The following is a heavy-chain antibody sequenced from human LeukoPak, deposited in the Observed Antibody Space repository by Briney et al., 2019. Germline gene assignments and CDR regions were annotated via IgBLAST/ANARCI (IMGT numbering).Heavy chain of an antibody. D-gene: IGHD7-27*01. CDR2: ISGSGGST. Sequence: GGSLRLSCAASGFTFSSYAMSWVRQAPGKGLEWVSAISGSGGSTYYADSVKGRFTISRDNSKNTLYLQMNSLRAEDTAVYYCAKRISGSPKLGKVGIDAFDIWGRGTMVTVSS. J-gene: IGHJ3*02. CDR1: GFTFSSYA. V-gene: IGHV3-23*01. CDR3: AKRISGSPKLGKVGIDAFDI.